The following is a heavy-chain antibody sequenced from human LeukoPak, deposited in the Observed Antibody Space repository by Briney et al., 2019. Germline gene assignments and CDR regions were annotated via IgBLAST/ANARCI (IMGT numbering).Heavy chain of an antibody. CDR1: GFTFNGYV. CDR3: ASRGELSWFGAVRY. CDR2: INQDGSQW. Sequence: PGGSLRLSCAASGFTFNGYVMRWVRQAPGKGLEWVAHINQDGSQWSYVGSVRGRFTISRDNAKKSLYLQMDGLRAEDTAVYYCASRGELSWFGAVRYWGQGILVTVSS. D-gene: IGHD3-16*01. V-gene: IGHV3-7*01. J-gene: IGHJ4*02.